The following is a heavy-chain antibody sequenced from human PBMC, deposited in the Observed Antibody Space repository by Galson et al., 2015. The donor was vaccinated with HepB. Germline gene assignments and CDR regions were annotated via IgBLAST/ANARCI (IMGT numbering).Heavy chain of an antibody. V-gene: IGHV3-74*01. CDR3: ARVEKVVVAAFRYNWFDP. CDR1: GFTFSSYW. Sequence: SLRLSCAASGFTFSSYWMHWVRQAPGKGLVWVSRINSDGSSTSYADSVKGRFTISRDNAKNTLYLQMNSLRAEDTAVYYCARVEKVVVAAFRYNWFDPWGQGTLVTVSS. CDR2: INSDGSST. J-gene: IGHJ5*02. D-gene: IGHD2-15*01.